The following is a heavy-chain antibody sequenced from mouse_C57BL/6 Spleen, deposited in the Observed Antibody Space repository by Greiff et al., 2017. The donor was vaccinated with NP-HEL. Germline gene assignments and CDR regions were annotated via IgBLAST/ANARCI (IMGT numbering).Heavy chain of an antibody. CDR1: GFSLTSYG. CDR2: IWSDGST. CDR3: ARPLITTEGYAMDY. D-gene: IGHD1-1*01. V-gene: IGHV2-6*03. Sequence: VQRVESGPGLVAPSQSLSITCTVSGFSLTSYGVHWVRQPPGKGLEWLVVIWSDGSTTYNSALKSRLSISKDNSKSQVFLKMNSLQTDDTAMYYCARPLITTEGYAMDYWGQGTSVTVSS. J-gene: IGHJ4*01.